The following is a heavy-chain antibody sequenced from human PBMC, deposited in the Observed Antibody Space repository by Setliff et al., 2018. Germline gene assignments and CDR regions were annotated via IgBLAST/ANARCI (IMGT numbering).Heavy chain of an antibody. CDR2: MYHSGST. CDR1: YYSISSGYY. D-gene: IGHD2-2*01. V-gene: IGHV4-38-2*01. CDR3: ARHIWGAKMQLPHDVFDI. J-gene: IGHJ3*02. Sequence: PSETLSLTCAVSYYSISSGYYWGWIRQPPGKGLEWIGSMYHSGSTYYSPSLESRVTISVDMSKNHLSLKLSSVTAADTAVYYCARHIWGAKMQLPHDVFDIWGQGTKVTVSS.